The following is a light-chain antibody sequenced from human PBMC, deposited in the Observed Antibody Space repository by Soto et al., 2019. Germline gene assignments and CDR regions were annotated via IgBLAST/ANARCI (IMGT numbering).Light chain of an antibody. CDR3: QQYNNWPRT. Sequence: EIVLTQSPGTLSLSPGERATLSCRASQSVSNNYLAWYQQKPGQAPRLLIYGASNRATGIPDRFSGSGSGTEFTLSIGSLQSEDFAVYYCQQYNNWPRTFGQGTKVDIK. CDR1: QSVSNN. J-gene: IGKJ1*01. V-gene: IGKV3D-15*01. CDR2: GAS.